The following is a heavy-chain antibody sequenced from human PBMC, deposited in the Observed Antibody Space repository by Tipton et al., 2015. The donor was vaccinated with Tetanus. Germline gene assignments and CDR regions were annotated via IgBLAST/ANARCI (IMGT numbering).Heavy chain of an antibody. Sequence: SLRLSCAASGFTFDDYAMHWVRQAPGKGLEWVSGISWNSGSIGYADSVKGRLTISRDNAKNSLYLQMNSLRAEDTALYYCAKAAVAAGFLLVLDDAFDIWGQGQMVTASS. V-gene: IGHV3-9*01. CDR1: GFTFDDYA. D-gene: IGHD6-13*01. CDR3: AKAAVAAGFLLVLDDAFDI. CDR2: ISWNSGSI. J-gene: IGHJ3*02.